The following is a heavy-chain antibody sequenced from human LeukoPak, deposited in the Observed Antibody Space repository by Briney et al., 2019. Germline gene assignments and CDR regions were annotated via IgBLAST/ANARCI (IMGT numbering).Heavy chain of an antibody. CDR3: ATRYGSGSPISYFDL. V-gene: IGHV1-2*02. CDR2: INPNSGGT. D-gene: IGHD3-10*01. Sequence: ASVKVSCKASGYTFTGYYMHWVRQAPGQGLEWMGWINPNSGGTNYAQKFQGRVTMTRDTSISTAYMELSRLRSDDTAMYYCATRYGSGSPISYFDLWGRGTLVTVSS. CDR1: GYTFTGYY. J-gene: IGHJ2*01.